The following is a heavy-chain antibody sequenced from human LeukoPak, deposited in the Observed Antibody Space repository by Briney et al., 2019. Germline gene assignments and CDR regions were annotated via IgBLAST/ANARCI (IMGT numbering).Heavy chain of an antibody. CDR3: ARDLSYYDILTGYSRHWYFDL. CDR1: GGSISSSSYY. CDR2: IYYSGST. Sequence: SETLSLTCTVSGGSISSSSYYWGWIRQPPGKGLEWIGSIYYSGSTYYNPSLKSRVTISVDTSKNQFSLKLSSVTAADTAVYYCARDLSYYDILTGYSRHWYFDLWGRGTLVTVSS. V-gene: IGHV4-39*07. D-gene: IGHD3-9*01. J-gene: IGHJ2*01.